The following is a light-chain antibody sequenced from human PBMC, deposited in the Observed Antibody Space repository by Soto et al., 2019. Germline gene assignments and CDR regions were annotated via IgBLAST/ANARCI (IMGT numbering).Light chain of an antibody. Sequence: QPALGQPASVSGSPGQSITISCTGTISDLAIYNYVSWYQQQPGKAPKLMIYQVTNRPSGVSNRFSGYRSGNTASLTISGLQAEDEADYYCSSYTDSSNYVFGTGTKVTVL. CDR2: QVT. V-gene: IGLV2-14*01. CDR1: ISDLAIYNY. CDR3: SSYTDSSNYV. J-gene: IGLJ1*01.